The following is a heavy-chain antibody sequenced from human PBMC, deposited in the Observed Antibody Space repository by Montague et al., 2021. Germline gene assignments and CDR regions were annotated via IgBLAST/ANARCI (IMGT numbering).Heavy chain of an antibody. CDR2: IHPGTSDT. J-gene: IGHJ4*02. V-gene: IGHV5-51*01. D-gene: IGHD3-16*01. CDR3: ARLITTFGGVSSPNDY. Sequence: QSGAEVKKPGESLKISCEGFGYSFTSHWIGWVRQMPGKGLEWMGIIHPGTSDTRYSPSFQGQVTISVDKSISTAYLQWSSLKASDTAMFYCARLITTFGGVSSPNDYWGQGTLVTVSS. CDR1: GYSFTSHW.